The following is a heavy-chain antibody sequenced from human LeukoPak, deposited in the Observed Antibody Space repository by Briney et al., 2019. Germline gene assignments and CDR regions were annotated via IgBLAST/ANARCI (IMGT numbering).Heavy chain of an antibody. CDR2: INHSGST. D-gene: IGHD6-19*01. V-gene: IGHV4-34*01. CDR1: GGSFSGYY. CDR3: AGDSSGSFDY. Sequence: KTSETLSLTCAVYGGSFSGYYWSWIRQPPGKGLEWIGEINHSGSTNYNPSLKSRVTISVDTSKNQFSLKLSSVTAADTAVYYCAGDSSGSFDYWGQGTLVTVSS. J-gene: IGHJ4*02.